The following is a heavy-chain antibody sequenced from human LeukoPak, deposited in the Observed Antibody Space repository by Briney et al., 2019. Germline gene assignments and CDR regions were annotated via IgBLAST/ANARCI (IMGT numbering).Heavy chain of an antibody. CDR3: AREDSSLSLDY. CDR2: IWYDGSNK. Sequence: PGGSLRLSCAASGFTFSSYGMHRVRQAPGKGLEWVAVIWYDGSNKYYADSVKGRFTIFRDNSKNTLYLQMNSLRAEDTAVYYCAREDSSLSLDYWGQGTLVTVSS. V-gene: IGHV3-33*01. D-gene: IGHD6-6*01. J-gene: IGHJ4*02. CDR1: GFTFSSYG.